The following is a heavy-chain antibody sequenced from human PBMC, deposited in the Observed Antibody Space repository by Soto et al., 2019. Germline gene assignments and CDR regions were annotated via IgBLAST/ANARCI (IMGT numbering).Heavy chain of an antibody. Sequence: SATLSLTCTFCGCSISYRSYYGGWMRQPPGTGLEWIGSIYYSGSTYYNPSLKSRVTISVDTSKNQFPLKLSSVTAADTAVYYCARDRVVVVPAATENYYYYGMDVWGQGT. CDR3: ARDRVVVVPAATENYYYYGMDV. J-gene: IGHJ6*02. V-gene: IGHV4-39*02. CDR1: GCSISYRSYY. D-gene: IGHD2-2*01. CDR2: IYYSGST.